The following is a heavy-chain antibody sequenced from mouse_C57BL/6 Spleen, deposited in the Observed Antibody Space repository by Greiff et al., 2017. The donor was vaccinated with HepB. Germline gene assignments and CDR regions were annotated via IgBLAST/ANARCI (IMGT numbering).Heavy chain of an antibody. Sequence: VKLMESGPGLVAPSQSLSITCTVSGFSLTSYGVHWVRQPPGKGLEWLVVIWSDGSTTYNSALKSRLSISKDNSKSQVFLKMNSLQTDDTAMYYCARHQGYYGQGPAMDYWGQGTSVTVSS. J-gene: IGHJ4*01. D-gene: IGHD1-1*01. CDR1: GFSLTSYG. V-gene: IGHV2-6-1*01. CDR2: IWSDGST. CDR3: ARHQGYYGQGPAMDY.